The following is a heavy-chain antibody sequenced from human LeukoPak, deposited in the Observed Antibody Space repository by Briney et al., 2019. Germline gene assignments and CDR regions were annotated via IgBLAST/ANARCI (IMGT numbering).Heavy chain of an antibody. D-gene: IGHD3-22*01. J-gene: IGHJ4*02. Sequence: PGGSLRLSCAASGFTFDDYAMHWVRQAPGKGLEWVSGISWNSGSIGYADSVKGRFTISRDNAKNSLYLQMNSLRAEDMALYYCAKGSYDSSGYYNFDYWGQGTLVTVPS. CDR1: GFTFDDYA. CDR2: ISWNSGSI. CDR3: AKGSYDSSGYYNFDY. V-gene: IGHV3-9*03.